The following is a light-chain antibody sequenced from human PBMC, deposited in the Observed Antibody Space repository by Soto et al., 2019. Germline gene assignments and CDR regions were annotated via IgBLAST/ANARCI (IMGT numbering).Light chain of an antibody. CDR3: AAWDDSLNGQGV. V-gene: IGLV1-44*01. CDR2: SNN. J-gene: IGLJ3*02. Sequence: QSVLTQPPSASGTPGQRVTISCSGSSSNIGSNAVSWYQQLPGTAPKLLIYSNNQRPSWVPDRFPGSKSATSASLAISGLQSEDEADYYCAAWDDSLNGQGVFGGGTKLTVL. CDR1: SSNIGSNA.